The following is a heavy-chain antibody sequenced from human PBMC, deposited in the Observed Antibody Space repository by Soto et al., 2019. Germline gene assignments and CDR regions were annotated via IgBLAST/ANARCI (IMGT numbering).Heavy chain of an antibody. CDR1: GFTFSSYG. CDR3: ARHGSPYSRSWPYYFDY. Sequence: QVELVESGGGVVQPGRSLRLSCVASGFTFSSYGMHWVRQAPGKGLEWIAVLWYDGTSTHYSESVKGRFSISRDTSKNTLFLQMDSLRADDTAIYYCARHGSPYSRSWPYYFDYWGQGSLVAVSS. V-gene: IGHV3-33*01. D-gene: IGHD6-13*01. CDR2: LWYDGTST. J-gene: IGHJ4*02.